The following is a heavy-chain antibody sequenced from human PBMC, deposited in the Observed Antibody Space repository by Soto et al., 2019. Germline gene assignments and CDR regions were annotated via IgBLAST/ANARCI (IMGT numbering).Heavy chain of an antibody. CDR1: GDSINNTYW. CDR2: IYRTGGR. V-gene: IGHV4-4*02. J-gene: IGHJ6*02. Sequence: SETLSLTCFVSGDSINNTYWWSWVRQAREKGLEWLGEIYRTGGRSYMPSLRGRITLSVDTSKNQFSLKLTSVTAADTAVYYCARAVYCTAANCWDDFHYYNIDVWGQGTAVTVSS. D-gene: IGHD2-8*02. CDR3: ARAVYCTAANCWDDFHYYNIDV.